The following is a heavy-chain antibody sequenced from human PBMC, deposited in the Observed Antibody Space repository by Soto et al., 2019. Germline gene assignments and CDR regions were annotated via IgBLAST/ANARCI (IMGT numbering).Heavy chain of an antibody. V-gene: IGHV3-11*01. CDR3: ARDRWDYDFWSGTPSYYMDV. Sequence: GGSLRLSCAASGFTFSDYYMSWIRQAPGKGLEWVSYISSSGSTIYYADSVKGRFTISRDNAKNSLYLQMNSLRAEDTAVYYCARDRWDYDFWSGTPSYYMDVWGKGTTVTVSS. D-gene: IGHD3-3*01. J-gene: IGHJ6*03. CDR2: ISSSGSTI. CDR1: GFTFSDYY.